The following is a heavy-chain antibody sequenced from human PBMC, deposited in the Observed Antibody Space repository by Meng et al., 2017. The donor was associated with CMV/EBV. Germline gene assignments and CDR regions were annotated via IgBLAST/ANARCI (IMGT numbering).Heavy chain of an antibody. V-gene: IGHV7-4-1*01. J-gene: IGHJ6*02. Sequence: ASVKVSCKASGYTFTSYAMNWVRQAPGQGLEWMGWINTNTGNPTYAQGFTGRFVFSLDTSVSTAYLQICSLKAEDTAVYYCARYGSGSYLRLGYYGMDVWGQGTTVTVSS. CDR2: INTNTGNP. CDR3: ARYGSGSYLRLGYYGMDV. CDR1: GYTFTSYA. D-gene: IGHD3-10*01.